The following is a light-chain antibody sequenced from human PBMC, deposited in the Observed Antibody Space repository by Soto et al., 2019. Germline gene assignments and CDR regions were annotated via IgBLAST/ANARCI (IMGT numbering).Light chain of an antibody. CDR2: GAS. Sequence: PATLSVSPGERATLSCRASQSVSSNLAWYQQKPGQAPRLLIYGASTRATGIPARFSGSGSGTEFALTISSLQSEDFAVYYCQQYNNWPPVTFGPGTKVDIK. J-gene: IGKJ3*01. CDR3: QQYNNWPPVT. CDR1: QSVSSN. V-gene: IGKV3-15*01.